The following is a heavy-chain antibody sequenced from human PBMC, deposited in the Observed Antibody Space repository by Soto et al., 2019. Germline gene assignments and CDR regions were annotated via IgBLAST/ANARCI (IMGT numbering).Heavy chain of an antibody. D-gene: IGHD3-9*01. CDR3: ARGDYDIFSVNYTTSTGMDV. V-gene: IGHV5-51*01. CDR1: GYSFTTYW. J-gene: IGHJ6*02. CDR2: IYPGDSDT. Sequence: GESLKISCKGSGYSFTTYWIGWVRQMPGKGLEWMGIIYPGDSDTRYSPSFQGQVTISADKSIRTAYLQWSSLKASDTAMYYCARGDYDIFSVNYTTSTGMDVFCLRTTVTVSS.